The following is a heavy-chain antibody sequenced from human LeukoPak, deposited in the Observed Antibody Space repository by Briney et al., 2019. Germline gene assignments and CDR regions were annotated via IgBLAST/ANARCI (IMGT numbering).Heavy chain of an antibody. D-gene: IGHD5-18*01. CDR2: IYTSGST. V-gene: IGHV4-4*07. CDR3: ARDYGYSYGYSFDY. J-gene: IGHJ4*02. Sequence: SETLSLTSTVSGGSISSYYWSWIRQPAGKGLGWIGRIYTSGSTNYNPSLKSRVTMSVDTSKNQFSLKLSSVTAADTAVYYCARDYGYSYGYSFDYWGQGTLGTVSS. CDR1: GGSISSYY.